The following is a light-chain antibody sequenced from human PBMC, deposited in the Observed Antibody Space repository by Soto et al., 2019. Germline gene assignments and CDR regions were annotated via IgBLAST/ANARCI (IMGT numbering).Light chain of an antibody. J-gene: IGKJ2*01. CDR3: QQYNIYSYT. CDR2: DAS. Sequence: DIQMTQSPSTLSASVGDRVTITCRASQSISSWLAWYQQKPGKAPKLLIYDASSLESGVPSRFSGSGSGTEFTLTIRGLQPDDFATYYCQQYNIYSYTFGQGTKLQIK. V-gene: IGKV1-5*01. CDR1: QSISSW.